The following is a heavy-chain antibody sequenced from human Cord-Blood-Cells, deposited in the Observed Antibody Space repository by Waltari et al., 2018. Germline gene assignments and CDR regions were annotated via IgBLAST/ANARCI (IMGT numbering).Heavy chain of an antibody. J-gene: IGHJ3*02. CDR2: MNPNSGNT. D-gene: IGHD1-26*01. CDR1: GSTFTTYE. V-gene: IGHV1-8*03. Sequence: QVQLVQSGAEVKQAGASVKVACKASGSTFTTYEINWVRQATGQGLEWMGWMNPNSGNTGYAQKFQGRVTITRNTSISPAYMELSSLRSEDTAVYYCARESRERGAFDIWGQGTMVTVSS. CDR3: ARESRERGAFDI.